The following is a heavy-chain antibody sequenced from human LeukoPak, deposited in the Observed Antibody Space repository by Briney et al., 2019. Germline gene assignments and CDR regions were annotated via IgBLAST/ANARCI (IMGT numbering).Heavy chain of an antibody. CDR3: ARVYGSGSYYPVDY. Sequence: GGSLRLSCAASGFTFSSYSMNWVRQAPGKGLEWVSSISSSSSYIYYADSVKGRFTISRDNAKNSLYLQMNSLRAEDTALYYCARVYGSGSYYPVDYWGQGTLVTVSS. CDR1: GFTFSSYS. J-gene: IGHJ4*02. V-gene: IGHV3-21*04. CDR2: ISSSSSYI. D-gene: IGHD3-10*01.